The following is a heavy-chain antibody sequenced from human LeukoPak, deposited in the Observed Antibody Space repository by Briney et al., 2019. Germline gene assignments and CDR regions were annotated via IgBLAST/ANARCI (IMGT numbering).Heavy chain of an antibody. CDR3: AKGLTFGGVIVMKDYFDY. CDR1: GFSFSSFA. J-gene: IGHJ4*02. Sequence: PGGSLRLSCAASGFSFSSFATTWVRQAPGKGLEWVSGISWNSGSIGYADSVKGRFTISRDNAKNSLYLQMNSLRAEDTALYYCAKGLTFGGVIVMKDYFDYWGQGTLVTVSS. V-gene: IGHV3-9*01. D-gene: IGHD3-16*02. CDR2: ISWNSGSI.